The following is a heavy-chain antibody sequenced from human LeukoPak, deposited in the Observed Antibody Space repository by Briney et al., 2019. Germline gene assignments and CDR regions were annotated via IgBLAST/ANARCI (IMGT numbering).Heavy chain of an antibody. CDR1: GFTVSSNY. D-gene: IGHD3-22*01. Sequence: PGGSLRLSCAASGFTVSSNYMSWVRQAPGKGLEWVSIIYSGGSTYYADSVKGRFTIPRDNSKNTLYLQMNSLRAEDTAVYYCARSYYYDSSGYYHAFDFWGQGTMVTVSS. CDR3: ARSYYYDSSGYYHAFDF. CDR2: IYSGGST. J-gene: IGHJ3*01. V-gene: IGHV3-53*01.